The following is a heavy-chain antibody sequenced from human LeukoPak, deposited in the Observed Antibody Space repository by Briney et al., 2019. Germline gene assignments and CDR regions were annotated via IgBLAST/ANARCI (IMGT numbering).Heavy chain of an antibody. D-gene: IGHD3-10*01. CDR1: GGSISSSSHY. CDR2: IYYDGKS. CDR3: ARRFGAWPYYLDY. V-gene: IGHV4-39*01. Sequence: PSETLSLTCSVSGGSISSSSHYWDWIRQPPGKGLDWIGTIYYDGKSDFNPSLRSRVTISVDTSKNQFSLKLSSVTAADTALYYCARRFGAWPYYLDYWGQGALVTVFS. J-gene: IGHJ4*02.